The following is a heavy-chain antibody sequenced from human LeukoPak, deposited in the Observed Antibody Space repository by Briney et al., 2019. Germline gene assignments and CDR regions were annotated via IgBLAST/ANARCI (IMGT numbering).Heavy chain of an antibody. CDR1: GGSFSGYY. J-gene: IGHJ1*01. CDR2: INHSGST. Sequence: SETLSLTCAVYGGSFSGYYWSWLRQPPGKGLEWIGEINHSGSTNYNPSLKSRVTISVDTSKNQFSLKLSSVTAADTAVYYCARPRIVGAPGYFQHWGQGTLVTVSS. V-gene: IGHV4-34*01. CDR3: ARPRIVGAPGYFQH. D-gene: IGHD1-26*01.